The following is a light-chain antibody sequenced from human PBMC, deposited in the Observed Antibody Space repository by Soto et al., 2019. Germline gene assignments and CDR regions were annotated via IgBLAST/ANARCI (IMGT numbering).Light chain of an antibody. J-gene: IGKJ3*01. Sequence: EIVMTQFPATLSVSPGERATLSCRASQSVISYLAWYQQNPVQAPRLLIYGASTRATGIPARFSGSGSGTEFTLTISSLQSEDFAVYYCQQYNNWSFTFGPGSKVDIK. CDR3: QQYNNWSFT. CDR2: GAS. CDR1: QSVISY. V-gene: IGKV3-15*01.